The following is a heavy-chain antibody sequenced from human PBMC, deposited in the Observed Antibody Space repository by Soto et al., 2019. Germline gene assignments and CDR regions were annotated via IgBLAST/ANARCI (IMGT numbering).Heavy chain of an antibody. CDR2: ISTRNGDR. CDR3: TRETGVGAYGSATNGMDV. CDR1: GYSFTTYG. J-gene: IGHJ6*02. D-gene: IGHD3-10*01. Sequence: QVQLVQSGVEVKKPGASVEVSCKASGYSFTTYGITWVRQAPGRGLEWMGWISTRNGDRIHAQKIQGRVTMTTAPSTTTAKMALRSPTSDATAVYSCTRETGVGAYGSATNGMDVWGQGPTVTVPS. V-gene: IGHV1-18*01.